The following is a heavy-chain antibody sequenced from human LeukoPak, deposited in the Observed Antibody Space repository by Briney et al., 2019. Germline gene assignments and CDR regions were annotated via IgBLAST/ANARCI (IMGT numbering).Heavy chain of an antibody. CDR1: GLSFSSYG. CDR3: ARGRSSGRYGIFDY. Sequence: GRSLRLSCAASGLSFSSYGMHWVRQAPGKGLEWLASIHPGGSEKYYVDSVEGRFTVSRDNAKNSLYLQINSLRAEDTAVYYCARGRSSGRYGIFDYWGQGALVTVSS. D-gene: IGHD6-19*01. V-gene: IGHV3-7*01. CDR2: IHPGGSEK. J-gene: IGHJ4*02.